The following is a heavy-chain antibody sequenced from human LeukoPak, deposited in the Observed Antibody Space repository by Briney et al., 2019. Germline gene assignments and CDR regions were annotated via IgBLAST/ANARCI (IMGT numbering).Heavy chain of an antibody. CDR3: ARASIDSRLRYYYGMDV. D-gene: IGHD3-22*01. V-gene: IGHV1-69*13. J-gene: IGHJ6*02. CDR1: GGTFSSYA. Sequence: GASVKVSCKASGGTFSSYAISWVRQAPGQGLEWMGGIIPIIGTANYAQKFQGRVTITADESTSTAYMKLSSLRSEDTAVYYCARASIDSRLRYYYGMDVWGQGTTVTVSS. CDR2: IIPIIGTA.